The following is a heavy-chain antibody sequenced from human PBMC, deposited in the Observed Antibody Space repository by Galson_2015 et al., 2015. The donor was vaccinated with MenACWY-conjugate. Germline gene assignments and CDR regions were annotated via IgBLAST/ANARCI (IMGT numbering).Heavy chain of an antibody. D-gene: IGHD1-20*01. Sequence: SYATAYAASVKGRFTISRDDSKNTAYLQMNSLKTEDTAVYYCTRQVITGTPHYYYYGMDVWGQGTTVTVSS. J-gene: IGHJ6*02. CDR3: TRQVITGTPHYYYYGMDV. V-gene: IGHV3-73*01. CDR2: SYAT.